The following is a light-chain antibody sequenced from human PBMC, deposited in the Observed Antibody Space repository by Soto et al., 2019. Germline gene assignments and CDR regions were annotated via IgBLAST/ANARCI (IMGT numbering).Light chain of an antibody. CDR1: SDDVGAYNY. CDR2: EVS. V-gene: IGLV2-14*01. Sequence: QSALTQPASVSGSPGQSITISCTGTSDDVGAYNYVSWYQQHPGKVPKLMIYEVSNRPSGVSNRFSGSKSGNTASLTISGLQAEDEADYYCNSYTTSSTLVFGGGTKVTVL. CDR3: NSYTTSSTLV. J-gene: IGLJ3*02.